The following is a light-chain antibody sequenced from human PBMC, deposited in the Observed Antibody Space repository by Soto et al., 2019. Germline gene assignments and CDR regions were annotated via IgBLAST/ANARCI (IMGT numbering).Light chain of an antibody. CDR2: AAS. V-gene: IGKV1-39*01. Sequence: DIQMTQSPSSLSASVGDRVTITCRASQSISSYLNWYQQKPGKAPKLLIYAASSLQSGVPSRFSGSGSGTDFTLTISSLQPEDFATYYCQQRYSTSWTFGPGTKVDIK. CDR1: QSISSY. J-gene: IGKJ3*01. CDR3: QQRYSTSWT.